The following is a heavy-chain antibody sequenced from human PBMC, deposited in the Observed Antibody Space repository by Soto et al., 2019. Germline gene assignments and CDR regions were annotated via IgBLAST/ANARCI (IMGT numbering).Heavy chain of an antibody. V-gene: IGHV1-18*01. CDR3: ARSVRDYYGSGSYYMDV. D-gene: IGHD3-10*01. CDR2: ISAYNGNT. Sequence: QVQLVQSGAEVKKPGASVKVSCKASGYTFTSYGISWVRQAPGQGLEWMGWISAYNGNTNYAQKLQGRVTMTPDTSTSTAYMELRSLRSDDTAVYYCARSVRDYYGSGSYYMDVWGKGTTVTVSS. CDR1: GYTFTSYG. J-gene: IGHJ6*04.